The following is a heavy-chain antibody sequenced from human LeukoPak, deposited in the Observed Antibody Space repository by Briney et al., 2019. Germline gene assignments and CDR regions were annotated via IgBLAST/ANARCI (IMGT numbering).Heavy chain of an antibody. D-gene: IGHD5-18*01. J-gene: IGHJ5*02. CDR1: GFTFSDYS. Sequence: GGSLRLSCAASGFTFSDYSMHWVRQAPGKGWEGVSCISSTSSYIYYADSVRGRFTNSRDNAKNSLYLQMKSLTAEDTAVYYCARGQLWQTGWFDRWGEGTLVTVSS. CDR2: ISSTSSYI. CDR3: ARGQLWQTGWFDR. V-gene: IGHV3-21*01.